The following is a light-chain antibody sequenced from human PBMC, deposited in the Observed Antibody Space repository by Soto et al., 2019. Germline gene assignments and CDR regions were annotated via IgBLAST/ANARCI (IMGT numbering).Light chain of an antibody. Sequence: EIVVTQSPATLSVSPGERVTLSCRASQSVSSSLAWYQQRPGQAPRLLIYDTSTRAPGVAARFIGSGSGTEFTLTISSLQSEDGAVYYCHQYVHWPPGTFGQGSTVEIK. CDR2: DTS. CDR1: QSVSSS. CDR3: HQYVHWPPGT. V-gene: IGKV3-15*01. J-gene: IGKJ1*01.